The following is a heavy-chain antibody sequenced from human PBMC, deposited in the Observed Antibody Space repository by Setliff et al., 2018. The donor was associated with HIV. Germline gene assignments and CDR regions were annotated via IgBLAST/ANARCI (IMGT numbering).Heavy chain of an antibody. Sequence: LRLSCAASGFTFSSYAMSWVRQALGKGLEWVGFIRTKAYGGTTEYAASVKGRFTISRDDSKSIAYLQMNSLRAEDIALYYCAKDSSTGYSSGWTYFDYWGQGTLVTVSS. D-gene: IGHD6-19*01. CDR1: GFTFSSYA. V-gene: IGHV3-49*04. CDR3: AKDSSTGYSSGWTYFDY. CDR2: IRTKAYGGTT. J-gene: IGHJ4*02.